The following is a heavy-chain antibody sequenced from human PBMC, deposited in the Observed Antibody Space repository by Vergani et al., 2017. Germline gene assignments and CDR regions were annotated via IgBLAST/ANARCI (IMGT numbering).Heavy chain of an antibody. Sequence: QVQLVQSGAEVKKPGSSVKVSCKASGGTFSSYAISWVRQAPGQGLEWMGRIIPILGLANYAQKFQGRVTITADKSTSTAYMELSSLRSEDTAVYYCARDTGYYGSGTYYYGMDVWGQGTTVTVSS. CDR2: IIPILGLA. J-gene: IGHJ6*02. CDR3: ARDTGYYGSGTYYYGMDV. V-gene: IGHV1-69*04. D-gene: IGHD3-10*01. CDR1: GGTFSSYA.